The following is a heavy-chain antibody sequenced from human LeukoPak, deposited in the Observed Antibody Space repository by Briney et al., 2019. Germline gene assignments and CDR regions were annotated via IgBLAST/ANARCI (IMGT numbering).Heavy chain of an antibody. Sequence: GGSLRLSCAASGFTSSDYYMTWIRQPPGKGPEWISYISSSGGTTTYVDSVKGRFTISRDNAKNSLYLQMNSLRAEDTAVYYCAIIPRAAAGPSARSPFHYWGQGTLVTVSS. V-gene: IGHV3-11*04. D-gene: IGHD6-13*01. CDR1: GFTSSDYY. CDR2: ISSSGGTT. J-gene: IGHJ4*02. CDR3: AIIPRAAAGPSARSPFHY.